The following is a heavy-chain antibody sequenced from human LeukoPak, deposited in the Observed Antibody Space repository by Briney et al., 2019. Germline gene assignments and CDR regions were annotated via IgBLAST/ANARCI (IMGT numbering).Heavy chain of an antibody. V-gene: IGHV4-31*03. CDR2: IYYSGGT. CDR1: GGSISSGNYY. CDR3: ARLDILTAANFDP. J-gene: IGHJ5*02. D-gene: IGHD3-9*01. Sequence: SETLSLTCTVSGGSISSGNYYWSWIRQHAGKGLEWLGYIYYSGGTQYNPSLKSRVTISVDTSKNQFSLRLSSVTAADTAVYYCARLDILTAANFDPWGQGTLVTVCS.